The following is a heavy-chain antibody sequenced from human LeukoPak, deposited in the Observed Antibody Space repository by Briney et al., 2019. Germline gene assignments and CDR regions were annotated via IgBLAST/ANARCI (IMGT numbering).Heavy chain of an antibody. Sequence: SETLSLTCTVSGGSISSYYWSWIRQPPGKGLEWIGYIYYSGSTNYNPSLKSRVTISVDTSKNQFSLKLSSVTAADTAVYYCAGDRNYYDSNYYGMDVWGQGTTVTVSS. CDR2: IYYSGST. CDR1: GGSISSYY. J-gene: IGHJ6*02. D-gene: IGHD3-22*01. CDR3: AGDRNYYDSNYYGMDV. V-gene: IGHV4-59*12.